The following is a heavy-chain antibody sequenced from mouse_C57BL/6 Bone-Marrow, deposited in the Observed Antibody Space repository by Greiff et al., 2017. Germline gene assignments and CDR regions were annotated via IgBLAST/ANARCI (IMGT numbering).Heavy chain of an antibody. CDR3: ASFHYYGSSYDAMDY. V-gene: IGHV7-3*01. J-gene: IGHJ4*01. CDR2: IRNKANVYTT. Sequence: EVQLVESGGGLVQPGGSLSLSCAASGFTFTDYYMSWVRQPPGKALEWLGFIRNKANVYTTEYSASLKGRFTISRDNSQSILYLQMNALRAEDSATYYCASFHYYGSSYDAMDYWGQGTSVTVSS. CDR1: GFTFTDYY. D-gene: IGHD1-1*01.